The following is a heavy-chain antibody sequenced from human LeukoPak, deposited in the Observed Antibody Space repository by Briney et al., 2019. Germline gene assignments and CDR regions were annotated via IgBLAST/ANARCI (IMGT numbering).Heavy chain of an antibody. Sequence: SVKVSCKASGGTFSSYAISWVRQAPGQGLEWMGRIIPILGIANYAQNVQGRVTITADKSTSTACMDVRSLRSEDTAGYYCGRDDVDFVVVPAANYYYYGMDVWGQGTTVTVSS. CDR2: IIPILGIA. CDR1: GGTFSSYA. V-gene: IGHV1-69*04. J-gene: IGHJ6*02. CDR3: GRDDVDFVVVPAANYYYYGMDV. D-gene: IGHD2-2*03.